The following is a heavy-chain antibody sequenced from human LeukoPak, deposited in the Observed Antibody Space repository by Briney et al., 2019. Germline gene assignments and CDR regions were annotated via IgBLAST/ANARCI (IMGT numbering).Heavy chain of an antibody. V-gene: IGHV4-59*01. CDR3: ARVDVGYDFWSGFPGFDP. CDR2: TYYGGST. D-gene: IGHD3-3*01. Sequence: SQTLSLTYTVPGGSISSYYWSWIRHPPGKGLEWIRDTYYGGSTNYNPSLKSRVTISVDTSKSQFSLKLSSVTAADTAVYYCARVDVGYDFWSGFPGFDPWGQGTLVTVSS. CDR1: GGSISSYY. J-gene: IGHJ5*02.